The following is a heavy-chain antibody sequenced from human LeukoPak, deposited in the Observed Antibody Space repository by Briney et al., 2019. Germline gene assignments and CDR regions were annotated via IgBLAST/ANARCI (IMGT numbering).Heavy chain of an antibody. D-gene: IGHD2-15*01. CDR3: ATFYCSGGRCCFDY. CDR1: GGSISSSSYY. V-gene: IGHV4-39*01. CDR2: IYYSVST. Sequence: SETLSLTCTVSGGSISSSSYYRGWIRQPPGQGLEWIGSIYYSVSTYYNPSLKSRVTISVDTSKNQFSLKLSSVTAADTAVYYCATFYCSGGRCCFDYWGQGTLVTVSS. J-gene: IGHJ4*02.